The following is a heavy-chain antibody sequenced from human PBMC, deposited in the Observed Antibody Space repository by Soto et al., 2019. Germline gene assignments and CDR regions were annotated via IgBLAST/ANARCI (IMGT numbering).Heavy chain of an antibody. J-gene: IGHJ4*02. D-gene: IGHD6-13*01. CDR1: GGSFSGYY. CDR2: INHSGST. Sequence: SETLSLTCAVYGGSFSGYYWSWIRQPPGKGLEWIGEINHSGSTNYNPSLKSRVTISVDTSKNQFSLKLSSVTAADTAVYYCARGSSSHYYFDYWGQGTLGIV. V-gene: IGHV4-34*01. CDR3: ARGSSSHYYFDY.